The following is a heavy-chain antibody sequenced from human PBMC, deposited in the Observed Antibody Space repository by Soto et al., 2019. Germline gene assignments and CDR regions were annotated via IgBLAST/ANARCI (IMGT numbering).Heavy chain of an antibody. CDR3: ARHVGNSPPGS. J-gene: IGHJ4*02. CDR1: GGSISSSNYH. V-gene: IGHV4-39*01. Sequence: QLQLQESGPGLVKPSETLSLTCTVSGGSISSSNYHWGGIRQPPGKGLEWIGSMYYSGSAYYNPSPKNRGHITVDTSHNPLSLKLTPVTPPDPAVYHCARHVGNSPPGSWGQGTLVTVSS. CDR2: MYYSGSA. D-gene: IGHD1-26*01.